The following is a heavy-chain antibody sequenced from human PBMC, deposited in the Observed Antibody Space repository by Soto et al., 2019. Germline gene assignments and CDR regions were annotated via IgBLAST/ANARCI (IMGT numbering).Heavy chain of an antibody. CDR3: ARGSGYYYIDY. J-gene: IGHJ4*02. D-gene: IGHD3-22*01. Sequence: QVQLVQSGAEVKKPGASVKVSCKASGYTFTSYAMHRVRQAPEQRLEWMGWINAGNGNTKYSQKFQGRVTITRDTSASTAYMELTSLRSEDTAVYYCARGSGYYYIDYWGQGTLVTVSS. CDR1: GYTFTSYA. V-gene: IGHV1-3*01. CDR2: INAGNGNT.